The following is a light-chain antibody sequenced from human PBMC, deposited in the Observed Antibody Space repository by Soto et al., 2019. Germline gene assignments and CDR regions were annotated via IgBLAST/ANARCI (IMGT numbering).Light chain of an antibody. V-gene: IGLV2-23*01. Sequence: QSALTQPASVSGSPGQSITISCTGTSSDVGSYNLVSWYQQHPGKAPKLMIYEGSKRPSGVSNRFSGSKSGNTASLTISGLQAEDEVDYYCCSCAGSSTHVVFGGGALLTVL. J-gene: IGLJ2*01. CDR1: SSDVGSYNL. CDR3: CSCAGSSTHVV. CDR2: EGS.